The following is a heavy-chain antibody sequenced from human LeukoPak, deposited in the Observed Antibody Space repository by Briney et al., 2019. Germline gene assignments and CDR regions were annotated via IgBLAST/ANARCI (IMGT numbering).Heavy chain of an antibody. J-gene: IGHJ4*02. Sequence: GGSLRLSCAASGFTFSSYGMHWVRQAPGKGLEWVAFIRYDGSNKYYADSVKGRFTISRDNPKNTLYLQVNSLRAEDTAVYYCAKEGGGFIDYGSFDYWGQGTLVTVSS. CDR2: IRYDGSNK. CDR3: AKEGGGFIDYGSFDY. CDR1: GFTFSSYG. V-gene: IGHV3-30*02. D-gene: IGHD4-17*01.